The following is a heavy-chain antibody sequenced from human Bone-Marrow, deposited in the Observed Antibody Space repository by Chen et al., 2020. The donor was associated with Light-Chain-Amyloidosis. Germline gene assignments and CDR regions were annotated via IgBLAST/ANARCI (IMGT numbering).Heavy chain of an antibody. J-gene: IGHJ4*02. CDR2: ISHSGST. D-gene: IGHD6-13*01. CDR1: GGSISDFH. Sequence: QVHLQQWGAGLLKPSETLSLTCAVYGGSISDFHWSWIRQPPGKGLEWIGEISHSGSTNYNPSLKSRVTISVDTSKNQFSLKLNSVTAADTAVYYCARGGRGQLVLGRFDYWGQGTLVTVSS. V-gene: IGHV4-34*01. CDR3: ARGGRGQLVLGRFDY.